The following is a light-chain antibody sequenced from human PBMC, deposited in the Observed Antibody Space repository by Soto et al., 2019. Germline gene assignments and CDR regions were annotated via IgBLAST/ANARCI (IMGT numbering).Light chain of an antibody. Sequence: AIQMTQSPSSLSASVGDRVTITCRASQGIRSDLGWYQQKPGKAPKLLIYGASSLQSGVPSRFSGSGSGTDFTLTISNLQPDDFATYYCLQDFFYPRTFGQGTKVDIK. CDR2: GAS. CDR3: LQDFFYPRT. J-gene: IGKJ1*01. CDR1: QGIRSD. V-gene: IGKV1-6*01.